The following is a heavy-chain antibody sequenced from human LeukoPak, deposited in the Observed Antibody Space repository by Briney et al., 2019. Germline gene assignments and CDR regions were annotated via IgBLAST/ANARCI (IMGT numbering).Heavy chain of an antibody. V-gene: IGHV3-30*02. CDR1: GFTFSNYG. CDR2: IWYDGSNK. J-gene: IGHJ4*02. D-gene: IGHD4-23*01. CDR3: AKGNSEGYFDY. Sequence: GGSLRLSCVASGFTFSNYGMHWVRQAPGKGLEWVALIWYDGSNKYYADSVKGRFTISRDNSKNTLYLQMNSLRAEDTAVYYCAKGNSEGYFDYWGQGTLVTVSS.